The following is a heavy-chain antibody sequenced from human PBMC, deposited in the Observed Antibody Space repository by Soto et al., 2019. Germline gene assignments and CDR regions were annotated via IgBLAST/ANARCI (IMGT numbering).Heavy chain of an antibody. D-gene: IGHD3-16*02. J-gene: IGHJ3*02. CDR1: GFTFSSYA. Sequence: PGGSLRLSCAASGFTFSSYAMHWVRQAPGKGLEYVSAISSNGGSTYYANSVKGRFTISRDNSKNTLYLQMGSLRAEDMAVYYCARFFYDYIWGSYRSDAFDIWGQRTMVTVSS. CDR2: ISSNGGST. CDR3: ARFFYDYIWGSYRSDAFDI. V-gene: IGHV3-64*01.